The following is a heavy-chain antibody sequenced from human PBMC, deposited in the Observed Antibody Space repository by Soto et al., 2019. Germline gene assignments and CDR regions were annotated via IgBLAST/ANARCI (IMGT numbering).Heavy chain of an antibody. J-gene: IGHJ5*02. D-gene: IGHD6-13*01. V-gene: IGHV4-39*01. CDR1: GGSISSSSYY. CDR3: ARHQSHSSSYVDP. Sequence: SETLSLTCTVSGGSISSSSYYWGWIRQPPGKGLEWIGSIYCSGSTYYNPSLKSRVTISVDTSKNQFSLKLSSVTAADTAVYYCARHQSHSSSYVDPWGQGTLVTVSS. CDR2: IYCSGST.